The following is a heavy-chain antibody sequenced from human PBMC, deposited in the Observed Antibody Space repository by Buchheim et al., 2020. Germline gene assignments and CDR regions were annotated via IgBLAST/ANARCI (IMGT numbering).Heavy chain of an antibody. CDR2: VSAGGTTT. CDR3: AKVRSSDKYYFHMDV. Sequence: EVQLLESGGGLVQPGGSLGLSCTASGFTFSSFAINWVRQASGKGLEWVSVVSAGGTTTYYADSVKGRFSISRDNSKNTVYLQMNSLRAEDTAVYYCAKVRSSDKYYFHMDVWGKGTT. J-gene: IGHJ6*03. V-gene: IGHV3-23*01. D-gene: IGHD2-15*01. CDR1: GFTFSSFA.